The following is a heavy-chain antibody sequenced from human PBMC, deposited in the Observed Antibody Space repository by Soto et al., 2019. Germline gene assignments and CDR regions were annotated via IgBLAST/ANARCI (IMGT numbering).Heavy chain of an antibody. CDR2: ISAYNGNT. J-gene: IGHJ6*03. CDR3: ARETYYDFWSGYQRYYYYMGV. CDR1: GYTFTSYG. Sequence: ASVKVSCKASGYTFTSYGISWVRQAPGQGLEWMGWISAYNGNTNYAQKLQGRVTMTTDTSTSTAYMELRSLRSDDTAVYYCARETYYDFWSGYQRYYYYMGVWGKGTTVTVSS. D-gene: IGHD3-3*01. V-gene: IGHV1-18*01.